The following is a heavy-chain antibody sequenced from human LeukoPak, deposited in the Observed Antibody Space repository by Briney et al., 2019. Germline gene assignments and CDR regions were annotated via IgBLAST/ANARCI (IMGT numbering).Heavy chain of an antibody. CDR1: GGSISITNW. CDR2: VHLDGRT. J-gene: IGHJ4*02. V-gene: IGHV4-4*02. D-gene: IGHD3-16*02. CDR3: AREGGFYRPLAY. Sequence: SGSLSLTCGVSGGSISITNWWTWVRQPPGKGLEWIGEVHLDGRTNYNPSLESRVTISVDKSENHISLRLTSVTAADTAVYYCAREGGFYRPLAYSGQGIRVTVSS.